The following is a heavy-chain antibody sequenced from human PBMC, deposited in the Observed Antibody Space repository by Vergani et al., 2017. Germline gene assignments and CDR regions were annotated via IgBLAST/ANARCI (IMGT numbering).Heavy chain of an antibody. J-gene: IGHJ3*02. D-gene: IGHD6-13*01. CDR1: GFTFSDYY. V-gene: IGHV4-59*01. Sequence: QVQLVESGGGLVKPGGSLRLSCAASGFTFSDYYMSWIRQAPGKGLEWIGYIYYSGSTNYNPSLKSRVTISVDTSKNQFSLKLSSVTAADTAVYYCARIRYSSSWIDAFDIWGQGTMVTVSS. CDR3: ARIRYSSSWIDAFDI. CDR2: IYYSGST.